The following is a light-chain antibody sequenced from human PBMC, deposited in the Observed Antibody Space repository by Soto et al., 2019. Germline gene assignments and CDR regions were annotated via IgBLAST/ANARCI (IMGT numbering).Light chain of an antibody. V-gene: IGKV1-33*01. J-gene: IGKJ4*01. CDR3: QQFDNLPLP. CDR1: QDITNH. CDR2: DAS. Sequence: DIQMTQSPSSLSASVGDRVTITCQASQDITNHLNWYQQKRGKAPELLIYDASILESGVPSRFSGSGSVTRFTFAITSLQPEDIATYFCQQFDNLPLPFGGGTRVDFK.